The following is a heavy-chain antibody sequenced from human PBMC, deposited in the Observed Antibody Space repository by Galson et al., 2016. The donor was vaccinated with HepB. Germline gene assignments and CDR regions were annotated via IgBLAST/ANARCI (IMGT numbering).Heavy chain of an antibody. CDR2: ISDSGRDT. CDR1: GFAFDIHA. J-gene: IGHJ5*02. V-gene: IGHV3-23*01. Sequence: SLRLSCAASGFAFDIHALIWVRQAPGKGLEWVSGISDSGRDTYYADSVKGRFTISRDNSKNTLYLQMSSLTADDTAVYYFAREKKSRSSGYLNWFDPWGQGTLVTVSS. D-gene: IGHD3-22*01. CDR3: AREKKSRSSGYLNWFDP.